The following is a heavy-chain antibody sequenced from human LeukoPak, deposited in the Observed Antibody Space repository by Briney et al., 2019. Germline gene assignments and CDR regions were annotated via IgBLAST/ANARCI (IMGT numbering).Heavy chain of an antibody. CDR1: GFTFSNNA. CDR3: ARDPAVVPAAIS. V-gene: IGHV3-11*01. D-gene: IGHD2-2*01. CDR2: ISSSGSTI. Sequence: GGSLRLSCAASGFTFSNNAMSWIRQAPGKGLEWVSYISSSGSTIYYADSVKGRFTISRDNAKNSLYLQMNSLRAEDTAVYYCARDPAVVPAAISWGQGTLVTVSS. J-gene: IGHJ5*02.